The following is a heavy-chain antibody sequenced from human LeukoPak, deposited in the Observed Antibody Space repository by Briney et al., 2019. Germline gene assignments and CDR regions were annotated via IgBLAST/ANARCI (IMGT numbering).Heavy chain of an antibody. J-gene: IGHJ3*02. Sequence: ASVKVSCKASGYTFTSYGISWVRQAPGQGLEWMGWISAYNGNTNYAQKLQGRVTMTTDTSTSTAYMELRSLRSDDTAVYYCARDLVVGAKGNAFDIWGQGTMVTVSS. V-gene: IGHV1-18*01. D-gene: IGHD2-21*01. CDR3: ARDLVVGAKGNAFDI. CDR1: GYTFTSYG. CDR2: ISAYNGNT.